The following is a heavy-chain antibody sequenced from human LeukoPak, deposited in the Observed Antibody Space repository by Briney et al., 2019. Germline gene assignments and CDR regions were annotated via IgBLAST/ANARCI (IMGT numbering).Heavy chain of an antibody. V-gene: IGHV3-23*01. J-gene: IGHJ4*02. CDR2: VSASGGST. CDR1: GFTFSNYA. Sequence: AGGSLRLSCAASGFTFSNYAMSWVRQAPGKGLEWVSVVSASGGSTYYADSVKGRFTISRDNSKNTLYLQMNSLRAEDTAAYYCAKETEPAAGPPDCWGQGTLVTVSS. D-gene: IGHD6-13*01. CDR3: AKETEPAAGPPDC.